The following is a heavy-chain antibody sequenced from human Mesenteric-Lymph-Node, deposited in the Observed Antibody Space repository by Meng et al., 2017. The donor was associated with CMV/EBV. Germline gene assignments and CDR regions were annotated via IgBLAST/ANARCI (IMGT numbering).Heavy chain of an antibody. CDR1: GYSFSNYW. D-gene: IGHD4/OR15-4a*01. CDR3: ARTMGAAATGAFDY. J-gene: IGHJ4*02. CDR2: IYPDDSDA. Sequence: KVSCKGSGYSFSNYWIGWVRQKPGKGLEWMGVIYPDDSDARYSPSLQGQVTISADKSISTAYLQWSSLKASDTAMYYCARTMGAAATGAFDYWGPGTLVTVSS. V-gene: IGHV5-51*01.